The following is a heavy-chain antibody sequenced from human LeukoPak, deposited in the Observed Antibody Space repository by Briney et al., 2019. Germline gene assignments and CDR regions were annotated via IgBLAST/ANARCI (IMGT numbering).Heavy chain of an antibody. Sequence: QTGGSLRLSCAASGFTFDDYAMHWVRQAPGKGLEWVSGISWNSGSIGYADSVKGRFTISRDDAKNSLYLQMNSLRAEDTALYYCARGLVHDTSGYYSDYWGQGTLVTVSS. D-gene: IGHD3-22*01. J-gene: IGHJ4*02. CDR1: GFTFDDYA. CDR3: ARGLVHDTSGYYSDY. CDR2: ISWNSGSI. V-gene: IGHV3-9*01.